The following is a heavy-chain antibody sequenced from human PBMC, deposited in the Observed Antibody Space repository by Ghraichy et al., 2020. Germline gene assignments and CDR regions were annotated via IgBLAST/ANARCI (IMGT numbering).Heavy chain of an antibody. D-gene: IGHD3-3*01. CDR2: ISGSGAGT. CDR1: GFTFSSYA. V-gene: IGHV3-23*01. Sequence: GGSLRLSCAASGFTFSSYAMSWVRQAPGKGLEWVSGISGSGAGTYYADSVKGRFTISRDNSKNTLYLQMNSLRAEDTAVYYCAKDGGYDCWSGPGMDVWGQGTTVTVSS. J-gene: IGHJ6*02. CDR3: AKDGGYDCWSGPGMDV.